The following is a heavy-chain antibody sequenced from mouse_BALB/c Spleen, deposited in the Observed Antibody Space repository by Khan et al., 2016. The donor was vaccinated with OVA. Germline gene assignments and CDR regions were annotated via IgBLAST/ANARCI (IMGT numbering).Heavy chain of an antibody. D-gene: IGHD2-3*01. CDR1: GFSLTSYG. V-gene: IGHV2-9*02. J-gene: IGHJ4*01. Sequence: VQLQESGPGLVAPSQSLSITCTVSGFSLTSYGIHWVRQPPGKGLEWLGVIWAGGSTNYNSALMSRLSISKDNSKSQVFLKMNSLQTDDTAMYYCARGDGYYEDAMDYWGQGTSGTVSS. CDR3: ARGDGYYEDAMDY. CDR2: IWAGGST.